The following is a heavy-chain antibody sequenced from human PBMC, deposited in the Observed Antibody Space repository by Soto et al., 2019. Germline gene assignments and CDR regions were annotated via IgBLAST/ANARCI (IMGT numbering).Heavy chain of an antibody. V-gene: IGHV3-30-3*01. CDR2: ISYDGSNK. Sequence: PGGSLRLSCAASGFTFSSYAMHWARQAPGKGLEWVAVISYDGSNKYYADSVKGRFTISRDNSKNTLYLQMNSLRAEDTAVYYCAREKYYDSSGHWDYWGQGTLVTVSS. D-gene: IGHD3-22*01. CDR3: AREKYYDSSGHWDY. CDR1: GFTFSSYA. J-gene: IGHJ4*02.